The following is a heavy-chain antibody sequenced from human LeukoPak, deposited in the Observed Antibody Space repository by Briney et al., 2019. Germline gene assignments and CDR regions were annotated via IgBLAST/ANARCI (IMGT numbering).Heavy chain of an antibody. D-gene: IGHD2-2*02. Sequence: KRSETLSLTCTVSGGSISSSSYYWGWIRQPPGKGLEWIGSIYYSGSTYYNPSLKSRVTISVDTSKNQFSLKLSSVTAADTAVYYCARGPNCSSTSCYMVYWGQGTLVTVSS. CDR2: IYYSGST. J-gene: IGHJ4*02. CDR3: ARGPNCSSTSCYMVY. CDR1: GGSISSSSYY. V-gene: IGHV4-39*01.